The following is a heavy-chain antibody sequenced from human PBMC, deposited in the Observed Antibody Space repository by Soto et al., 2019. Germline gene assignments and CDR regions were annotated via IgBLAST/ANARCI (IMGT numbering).Heavy chain of an antibody. CDR1: GGSISSYY. V-gene: IGHV4-59*01. CDR2: IYFRGTT. CDR3: ARMNYYDTSGYPFDY. J-gene: IGHJ4*02. D-gene: IGHD3-22*01. Sequence: SETLSLTCTVSGGSISSYYWSWIRQPPGKGLEWIGYIYFRGTTNYNPSLKSRVTMSTDTSKNQFSLKLNSVTAADTAVYYCARMNYYDTSGYPFDYWGQGMMVTVS.